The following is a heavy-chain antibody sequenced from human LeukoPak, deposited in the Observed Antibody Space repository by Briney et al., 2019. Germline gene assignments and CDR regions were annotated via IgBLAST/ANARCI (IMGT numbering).Heavy chain of an antibody. CDR1: GGSISSYY. Sequence: PSETLSLTWTVSGGSISSYYWSWIRQPPGKGLEWIGYIYYSGSTNYNPSLKSRVTISVDTSKNQFSLKLSSVTAADTAVYYWTRQRYTVVVTPDAFDIWGQGTMVTVSS. J-gene: IGHJ3*02. CDR3: TRQRYTVVVTPDAFDI. CDR2: IYYSGST. V-gene: IGHV4-59*08. D-gene: IGHD2-21*02.